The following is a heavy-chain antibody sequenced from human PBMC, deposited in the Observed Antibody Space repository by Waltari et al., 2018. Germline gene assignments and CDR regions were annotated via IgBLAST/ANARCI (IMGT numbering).Heavy chain of an antibody. CDR2: IYTSGRT. J-gene: IGHJ5*02. V-gene: IGHV4-61*02. CDR3: ARANTFWSPSGWFDP. Sequence: QVQLQESGPGLVKPSQTLSLTCTVSGGSISSGSYYWRWIRQPAGKGLGWLGRIYTSGRTTSTPSLKRRVTISGDTSKNQFALKRSSVTAADTAVYYCARANTFWSPSGWFDPWGQGTLVTVSS. CDR1: GGSISSGSYY. D-gene: IGHD3-3*01.